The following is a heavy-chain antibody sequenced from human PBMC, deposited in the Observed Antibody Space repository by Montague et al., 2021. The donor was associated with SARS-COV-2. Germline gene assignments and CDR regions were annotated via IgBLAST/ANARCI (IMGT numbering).Heavy chain of an antibody. CDR1: GGSFSGYY. D-gene: IGHD1-1*01. CDR3: ARGRGTALFRRIYFGMDV. CDR2: INHSGST. J-gene: IGHJ6*02. V-gene: IGHV4-34*01. Sequence: SETPSLTCAVYGGSFSGYYWSWIRQPPGKGLEWIGEINHSGSTNYNPSLKSRVTISVDTSKNQFSLKLSSVTAADTAVYYCARGRGTALFRRIYFGMDVWGQGTTVTVSS.